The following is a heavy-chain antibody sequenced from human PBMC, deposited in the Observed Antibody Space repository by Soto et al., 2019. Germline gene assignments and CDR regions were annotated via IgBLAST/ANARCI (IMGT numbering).Heavy chain of an antibody. CDR1: GFTVSDHY. Sequence: PGGSLRLSCAASGFTVSDHYLDWVRQAPGEGLEWVGRSRNKANSYTRDFAASVKGRFTISRDDSKNSLYLQMNDLKTEDTAVYYCVSSVLFVLDSWGQGTLVTVSS. J-gene: IGHJ5*02. CDR2: SRNKANSYTR. D-gene: IGHD3-16*01. CDR3: VSSVLFVLDS. V-gene: IGHV3-72*01.